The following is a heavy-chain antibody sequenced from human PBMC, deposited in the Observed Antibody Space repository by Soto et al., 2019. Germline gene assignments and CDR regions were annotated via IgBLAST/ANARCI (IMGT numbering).Heavy chain of an antibody. CDR2: INPNSGGT. D-gene: IGHD2-15*01. V-gene: IGHV1-2*02. Sequence: QEQLVKSGAEVKKPGASVKVSCKASGYTFTGYYMHWVRQAPGQGLEWMGWINPNSGGTNYAQKFQGRVTMTRDTSISTAYMELSRLRSADTAVYYCARDGYCSGGSCYYYYGMDVWGQGTTVTVSS. CDR3: ARDGYCSGGSCYYYYGMDV. J-gene: IGHJ6*02. CDR1: GYTFTGYY.